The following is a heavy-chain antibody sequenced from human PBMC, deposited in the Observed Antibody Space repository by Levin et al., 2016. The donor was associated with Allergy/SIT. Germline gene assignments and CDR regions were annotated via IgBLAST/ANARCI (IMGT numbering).Heavy chain of an antibody. CDR2: VYYSGYT. CDR1: GDSIVSYY. D-gene: IGHD1-1*01. V-gene: IGHV4-4*07. Sequence: SETLSLTCTVSGDSIVSYYWSWIRQPAGKGLEWIGRVYYSGYTNYNPSLQSRVSMSVDTSKNQVSLKLTSVTAADTAVYYCARGGAWNQGGGLFDPWGQGTLVTVSS. CDR3: ARGGAWNQGGGLFDP. J-gene: IGHJ5*02.